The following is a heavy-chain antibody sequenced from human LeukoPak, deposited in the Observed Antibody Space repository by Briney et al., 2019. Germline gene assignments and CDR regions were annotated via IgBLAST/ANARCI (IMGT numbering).Heavy chain of an antibody. V-gene: IGHV3-23*01. CDR1: GFAFGSEA. D-gene: IGHD4-17*01. CDR2: ISPGGGTT. J-gene: IGHJ4*02. CDR3: ARVDYGDYTGEDY. Sequence: GGSLRLSCGVSGFAFGSEAMNWVRQSPARGLEWVASISPGGGTTYYADSVKGRFTISRDNAKNSLYLQMNSLRAEDTALYYCARVDYGDYTGEDYWGQGTLVTVSS.